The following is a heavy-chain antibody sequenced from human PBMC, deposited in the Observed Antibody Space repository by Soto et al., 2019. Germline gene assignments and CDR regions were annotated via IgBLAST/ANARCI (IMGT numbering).Heavy chain of an antibody. D-gene: IGHD2-2*02. Sequence: EVQLVESGGGLVQPGGSLRLSCAASGFTFSNFWMHWVRQAPGKGLVWVSAISGSGGSTYYADSVKGRFTISRDNSKNTLYLQMNSLRAEDTAVYYCAKSNGRGRDQLLYRYWGQGTLVTVSS. CDR3: AKSNGRGRDQLLYRY. J-gene: IGHJ4*02. CDR1: GFTFSNFW. V-gene: IGHV3-23*04. CDR2: ISGSGGST.